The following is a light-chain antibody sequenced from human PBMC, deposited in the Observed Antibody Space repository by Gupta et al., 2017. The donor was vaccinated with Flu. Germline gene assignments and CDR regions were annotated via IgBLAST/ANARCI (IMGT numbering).Light chain of an antibody. CDR3: QQGYTTPLS. J-gene: IGKJ2*03. Sequence: IQMTQSPSCLSASVGDRVTITCRASQSISTYLNWYQQQSGKAPNLLIYAASSLQSGVPSRFSGGGSATDFTLTISHLQPEDFAIYYCQQGYTTPLSFGQGTKLEIK. CDR1: QSISTY. V-gene: IGKV1-39*01. CDR2: AAS.